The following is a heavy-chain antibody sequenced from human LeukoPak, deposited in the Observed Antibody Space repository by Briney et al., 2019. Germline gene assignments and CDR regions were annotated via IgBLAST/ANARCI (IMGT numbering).Heavy chain of an antibody. J-gene: IGHJ4*02. Sequence: GASVKVSCGASGYTFTGYYMHWVRQAPGQGLEWMGWINPNSGGTKYAQKFQGRVTMTRDTSITTAYMELSRLRSDDTAMYYCARELVATMVDYWGQGTLVTVSS. D-gene: IGHD5-12*01. CDR3: ARELVATMVDY. CDR2: INPNSGGT. CDR1: GYTFTGYY. V-gene: IGHV1-2*02.